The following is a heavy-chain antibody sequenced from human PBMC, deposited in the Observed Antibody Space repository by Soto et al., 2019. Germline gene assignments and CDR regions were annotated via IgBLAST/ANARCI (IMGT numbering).Heavy chain of an antibody. V-gene: IGHV3-74*01. J-gene: IGHJ4*02. Sequence: VQLVESGGGLVQPGGSLRLSCAASGFTFNNFWMYWVRQTPEKGLVWVSGINSDGTTTIYADSVKGRFTISRDNAKNTLYLQMNSLIVEDTAIYYCVRDIRWGQGTLVTVSS. CDR1: GFTFNNFW. CDR2: INSDGTTT. CDR3: VRDIR.